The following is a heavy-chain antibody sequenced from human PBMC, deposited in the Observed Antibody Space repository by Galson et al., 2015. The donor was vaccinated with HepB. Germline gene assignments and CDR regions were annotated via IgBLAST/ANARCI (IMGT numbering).Heavy chain of an antibody. CDR3: ARSRFQVQWLLRPLGAFDI. CDR2: IKQDGSEK. V-gene: IGHV3-7*01. CDR1: GFTFSSYW. J-gene: IGHJ3*02. D-gene: IGHD3-22*01. Sequence: SLRLSCAASGFTFSSYWMSWVRQAPGKGLEWVANIKQDGSEKYYVDSVKGRFTISRDNAKNSLYLQMNSLRAEDTAVYYCARSRFQVQWLLRPLGAFDIWGQGTMVTVSS.